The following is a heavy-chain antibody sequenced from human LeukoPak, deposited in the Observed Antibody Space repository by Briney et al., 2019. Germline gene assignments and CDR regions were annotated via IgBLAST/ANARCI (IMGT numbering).Heavy chain of an antibody. J-gene: IGHJ4*02. D-gene: IGHD1-1*01. CDR3: ARGHNWGESGFDY. Sequence: SQTLSLTCAISGDSFSTNSAAWNWLRPSPARGLVWLGRTYYRSKSYNDYAVFVKSLITIKPETSKNQFSLQLTSVTPEDTAVYYCARGHNWGESGFDYWGQGTLVTVSS. V-gene: IGHV6-1*01. CDR1: GDSFSTNSAA. CDR2: TYYRSKSYN.